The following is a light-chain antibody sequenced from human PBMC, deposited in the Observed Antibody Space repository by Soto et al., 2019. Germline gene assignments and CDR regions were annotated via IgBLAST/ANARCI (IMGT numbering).Light chain of an antibody. V-gene: IGKV3-11*01. CDR3: QLRDVWPS. J-gene: IGKJ1*01. CDR2: DAS. Sequence: IVLTQSPVTLALSPGERAVLSCRASQSVSTSLAWYQHKPGQAPRLFIYDASKRAPGIPARFSGSGSGTDFTLTISSLESEDIAVYYCQLRDVWPSFGQGTKV. CDR1: QSVSTS.